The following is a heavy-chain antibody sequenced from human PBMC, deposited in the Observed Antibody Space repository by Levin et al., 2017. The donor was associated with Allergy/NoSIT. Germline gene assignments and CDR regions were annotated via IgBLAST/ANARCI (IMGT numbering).Heavy chain of an antibody. CDR2: ISGSVFSGSGGST. V-gene: IGHV3-23*01. J-gene: IGHJ4*02. CDR1: GFTFSNSA. CDR3: AKGRYSSNWYLDY. D-gene: IGHD6-13*01. Sequence: GGSLRLSCAASGFTFSNSAMSWVRQAPGKGLQWVSAISGSVFSGSGGSTYYADSVKGRVTISRDNSKNTVYLQLNSLRAEDTAVYYCAKGRYSSNWYLDYWGPGTLVTVSS.